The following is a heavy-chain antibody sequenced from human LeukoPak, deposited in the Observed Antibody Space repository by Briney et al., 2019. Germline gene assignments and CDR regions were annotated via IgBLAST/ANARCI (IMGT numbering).Heavy chain of an antibody. CDR3: ARELVVGPAEYFQN. CDR1: GFTFSSYW. CDR2: INKDGSEK. V-gene: IGHV3-7*01. Sequence: GGSLRLSCAASGFTFSSYWMSWVRQTPGKGLEWVANINKDGSEKYYMDSVWGRFTISRDNAKNSLSLQMNSLRVEDTAVYYCARELVVGPAEYFQNWGQGTLVTVSS. D-gene: IGHD2-8*02. J-gene: IGHJ1*01.